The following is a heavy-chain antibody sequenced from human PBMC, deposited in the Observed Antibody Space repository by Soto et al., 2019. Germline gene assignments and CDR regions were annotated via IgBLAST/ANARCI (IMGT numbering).Heavy chain of an antibody. CDR2: ISGSGGST. CDR3: ANFIAVAGNQSS. Sequence: PGGSLRLSCAASGFTFSSYAMSWVRQAPGKGLEWVSAISGSGGSTYYADSVKGRFTISRDNSRNTLYLQMNSLRAEDTAVYYCANFIAVAGNQSSWGQGTLVTVSS. D-gene: IGHD6-19*01. J-gene: IGHJ5*02. V-gene: IGHV3-23*01. CDR1: GFTFSSYA.